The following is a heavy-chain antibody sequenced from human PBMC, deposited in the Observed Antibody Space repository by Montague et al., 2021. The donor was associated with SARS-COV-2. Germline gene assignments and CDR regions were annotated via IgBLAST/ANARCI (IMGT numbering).Heavy chain of an antibody. CDR1: GGSISSSSYH. D-gene: IGHD6-13*01. CDR3: ARVGRQQLVRLSGMDV. CDR2: IYYSGST. J-gene: IGHJ6*02. V-gene: IGHV4-39*07. Sequence: SETLSLTCTVSGGSISSSSYHWGWIRQPPGKGLEWIGSIYYSGSTYYNPSPKSRVTISVDTSKNQFSLKLSSVTAADTAVYYCARVGRQQLVRLSGMDVWGQGTTITVSS.